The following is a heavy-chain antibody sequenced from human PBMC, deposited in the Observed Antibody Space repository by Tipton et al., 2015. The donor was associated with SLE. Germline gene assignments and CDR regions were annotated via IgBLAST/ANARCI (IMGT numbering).Heavy chain of an antibody. Sequence: SLRLSCAASGFTFSDYYMSWIRQAPGKGLEWVSYISSSGSTIYYADSVKGRFTISRDNAKNSLYLQMNSLRAEDTAVYYCARDWVEWEGAFDIWGQGTMVTVSS. CDR1: GFTFSDYY. J-gene: IGHJ3*02. V-gene: IGHV3-11*01. D-gene: IGHD1-26*01. CDR2: ISSSGSTI. CDR3: ARDWVEWEGAFDI.